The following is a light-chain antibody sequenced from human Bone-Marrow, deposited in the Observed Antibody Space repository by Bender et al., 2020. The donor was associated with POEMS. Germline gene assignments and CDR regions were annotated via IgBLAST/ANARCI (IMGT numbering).Light chain of an antibody. CDR2: DVT. CDR1: SSDVGGYNS. V-gene: IGLV2-14*01. J-gene: IGLJ3*02. CDR3: AVWDDSLNGWV. Sequence: QSALTQPASVSGSPGQSITISCTGSSSDVGGYNSVCWHQQHPGKAPKLMIYDVTNRPSEVPDRFSGSRSGTSASLAISGLQSEDEADYYCAVWDDSLNGWVFGGGTKLTVL.